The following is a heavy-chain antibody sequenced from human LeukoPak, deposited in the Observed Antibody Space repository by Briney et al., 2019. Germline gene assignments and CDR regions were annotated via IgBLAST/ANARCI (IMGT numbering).Heavy chain of an antibody. J-gene: IGHJ6*02. V-gene: IGHV3-23*01. Sequence: GGSLRLSCVASGFTFNSYVMSWVRQAPGKGLEWVSAISGSGDGTYYADSVKGRFTISRDNSKNTLYLQMNSLRAEDTAVYYCARGFNWNYLPLRNYYYYYYGMDVWGQGTTVTVSS. CDR2: ISGSGDGT. CDR1: GFTFNSYV. D-gene: IGHD1-7*01. CDR3: ARGFNWNYLPLRNYYYYYYGMDV.